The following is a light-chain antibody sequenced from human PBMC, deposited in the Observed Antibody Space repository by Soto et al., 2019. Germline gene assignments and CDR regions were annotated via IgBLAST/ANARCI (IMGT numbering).Light chain of an antibody. CDR1: QSLVHSDGIAY. CDR3: MQGTHWPIT. V-gene: IGKV2-30*02. Sequence: DVVMTQSPLSLPVTLGQPASISCRSNQSLVHSDGIAYFSWFQQRPGRSPRRLIYKVSNRDSGVPARFSGSGSGTDFALNISRVEAEDVGVYYCMQGTHWPITFGQGTRLEI. CDR2: KVS. J-gene: IGKJ5*01.